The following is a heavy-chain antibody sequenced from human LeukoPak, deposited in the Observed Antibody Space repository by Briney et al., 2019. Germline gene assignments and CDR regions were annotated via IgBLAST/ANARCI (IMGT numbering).Heavy chain of an antibody. CDR2: ISSSSSYI. J-gene: IGHJ4*02. CDR3: ARDCGSYENYHDY. D-gene: IGHD1-26*01. CDR1: GFTFSSYS. Sequence: GGSLRLSCAASGFTFSSYSMNWVRPAPGKGLEWVSSISSSSSYIYYADSVKGRFTISRDNAKNSLYLQMNSLRAEDTAVYYCARDCGSYENYHDYWGQGTLVTVSS. V-gene: IGHV3-21*01.